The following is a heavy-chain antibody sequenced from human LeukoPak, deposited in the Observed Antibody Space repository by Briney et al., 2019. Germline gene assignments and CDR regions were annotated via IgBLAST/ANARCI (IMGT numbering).Heavy chain of an antibody. Sequence: PGESLKISCKVSGYSFTNYWIGWVRQMPGKGLEWMGIIYPGDSDSRYSPSFQGQVTISADKSISTAYLQWSSLKASDTAIYYCARPKGLYYYGSGSFSFDYWGQGTLVTVSS. D-gene: IGHD3-10*01. CDR2: IYPGDSDS. J-gene: IGHJ4*02. CDR3: ARPKGLYYYGSGSFSFDY. CDR1: GYSFTNYW. V-gene: IGHV5-51*01.